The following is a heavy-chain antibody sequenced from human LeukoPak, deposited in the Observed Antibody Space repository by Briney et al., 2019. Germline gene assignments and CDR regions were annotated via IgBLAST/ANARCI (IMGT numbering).Heavy chain of an antibody. CDR3: AKRSNYDSSGYYFDY. J-gene: IGHJ4*02. D-gene: IGHD3-22*01. CDR2: ISGSGGST. CDR1: GFTFSSYA. Sequence: PGGSLRLSCAASGFTFSSYAMSRVRQAPGKGLEWVSAISGSGGSTYYADSVKGRFTISRDNSKNTLYLQMNSLRAEDTAVYYCAKRSNYDSSGYYFDYWGQGTLVTVSS. V-gene: IGHV3-23*01.